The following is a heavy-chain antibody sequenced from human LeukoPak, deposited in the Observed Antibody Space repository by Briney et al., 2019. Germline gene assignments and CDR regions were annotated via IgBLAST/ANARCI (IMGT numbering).Heavy chain of an antibody. CDR3: AKGLYYDIPPYYFDY. D-gene: IGHD3-9*01. J-gene: IGHJ4*02. Sequence: GGSLRLSCAASGFTFSSYAMSWVRQAPGKGLEWLSFIRFDGSYAYYVDSVKGRFTISRDNSKNTLYLQMNSLRAEDTAVYYCAKGLYYDIPPYYFDYWGQGTLVTVSS. CDR2: IRFDGSYA. CDR1: GFTFSSYA. V-gene: IGHV3-30*02.